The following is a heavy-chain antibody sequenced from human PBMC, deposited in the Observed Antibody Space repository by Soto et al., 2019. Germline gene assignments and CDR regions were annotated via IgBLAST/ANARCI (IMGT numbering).Heavy chain of an antibody. J-gene: IGHJ5*02. CDR3: AGSKLNGYYYGSGSYYNYNWFDP. CDR1: GGSISSYY. V-gene: IGHV4-59*01. D-gene: IGHD3-10*01. Sequence: SETLSLTCTVSGGSISSYYWNWIRQPPGKGLEWIGYIYYSRSTNYNPSLKSRVTISVDTSKNQFSLKLSSVTAADTAVYYCAGSKLNGYYYGSGSYYNYNWFDPWGQGTRVTVSS. CDR2: IYYSRST.